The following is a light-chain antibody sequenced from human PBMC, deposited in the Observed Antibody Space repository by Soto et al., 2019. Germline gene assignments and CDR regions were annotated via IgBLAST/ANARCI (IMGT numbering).Light chain of an antibody. Sequence: DIQMTQSPSSLSASVGDTVSITCRASQGIIDYLAWYQQRPGKAPRLLIYAASTLHTGVPSRFSGSGAGTDFTLKISSLQPEDVGTYYCQKYDTVPQTFGPGTRVEIK. CDR2: AAS. J-gene: IGKJ1*01. CDR1: QGIIDY. V-gene: IGKV1-27*01. CDR3: QKYDTVPQT.